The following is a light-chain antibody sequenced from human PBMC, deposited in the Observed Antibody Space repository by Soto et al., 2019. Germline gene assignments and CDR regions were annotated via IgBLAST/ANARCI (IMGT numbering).Light chain of an antibody. CDR2: GAS. V-gene: IGKV3-20*01. CDR3: QQYNSYWT. CDR1: QSVSNNY. Sequence: EIVFTQSPGTLSLSPGERVTLPCRASQSVSNNYLAWYQQKPGKAPRLLIYGASNRATGIPDRFSGSGSGTDFTLTISRLEPEDFATYYCQQYNSYWTFGQGTKVDIK. J-gene: IGKJ1*01.